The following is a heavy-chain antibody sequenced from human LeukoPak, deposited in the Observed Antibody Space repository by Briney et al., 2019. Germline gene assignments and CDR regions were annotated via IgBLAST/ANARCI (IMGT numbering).Heavy chain of an antibody. CDR1: GYAFTSYY. J-gene: IGHJ4*02. D-gene: IGHD3-22*01. V-gene: IGHV1-2*02. Sequence: GASVKVSCKASGYAFTSYYIQWVRQAPGQGLECMGWINPNSGDAHFARNFQDTVTMTRDTSITTVYMSLTRPTSADTAVYYCARGPLINSRGRHAHFDFWGQGTGVTVSS. CDR3: ARGPLINSRGRHAHFDF. CDR2: INPNSGDA.